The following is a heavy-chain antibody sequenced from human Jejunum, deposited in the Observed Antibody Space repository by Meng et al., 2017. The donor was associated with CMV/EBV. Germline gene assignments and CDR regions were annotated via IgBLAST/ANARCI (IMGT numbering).Heavy chain of an antibody. CDR2: INYSGRT. V-gene: IGHV4-59*01. CDR1: GGSMSSYY. Sequence: TVSGGSMSSYYWSWIRQPPGKELEWIGYINYSGRTNYNPSLKSRVTISVDTSKNQLSLNLRSVTAADTAVYYCAREWSTWQPFDFWGQGVRVTVSS. J-gene: IGHJ4*02. CDR3: AREWSTWQPFDF. D-gene: IGHD2-15*01.